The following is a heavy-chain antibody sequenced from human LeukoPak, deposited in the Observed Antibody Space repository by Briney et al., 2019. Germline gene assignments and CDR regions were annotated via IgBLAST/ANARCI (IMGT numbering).Heavy chain of an antibody. CDR2: IWYDGSNK. Sequence: GGSLRLSCAASGFTLSSYGMHWVRQAPGKGLEWVAVIWYDGSNKYYADSVKGRFTISRDNSKNTLYLQMNSLRAEDTAVYYCARAGSRGGYNWFDYWGQGTLVTVSS. V-gene: IGHV3-33*01. D-gene: IGHD5-24*01. CDR3: ARAGSRGGYNWFDY. J-gene: IGHJ4*02. CDR1: GFTLSSYG.